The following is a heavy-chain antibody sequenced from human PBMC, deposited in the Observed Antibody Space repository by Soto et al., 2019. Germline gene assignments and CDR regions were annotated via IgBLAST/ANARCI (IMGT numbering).Heavy chain of an antibody. J-gene: IGHJ4*02. CDR1: GDSNIGIYN. CDR2: IFYKGDT. V-gene: IGHV4-30-4*08. CDR3: GREGRLQSLGY. Sequence: TLSLTRAVSGDSNIGIYNWAWLRHPPGRSLEWIGSIFYKGDTSYTPSLKSRLNISIDTSKNQFSLSLRSVTASDTAVYFCGREGRLQSLGYWGQGTVVTVSS. D-gene: IGHD4-4*01.